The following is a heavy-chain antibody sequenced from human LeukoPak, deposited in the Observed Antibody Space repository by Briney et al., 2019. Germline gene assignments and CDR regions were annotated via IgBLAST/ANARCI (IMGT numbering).Heavy chain of an antibody. J-gene: IGHJ4*02. CDR1: GGSFSGYY. CDR3: ARGNIVVVPAAILYYFDY. Sequence: SETLSLTCAVYGGSFSGYYWSWIRQPPGKGLEWIGEINHSVSTNYNPSLKSRVTISVDTSKNQFSLKLSSVTAADTAVYYCARGNIVVVPAAILYYFDYWGQGTLVTVSS. D-gene: IGHD2-2*01. CDR2: INHSVST. V-gene: IGHV4-34*01.